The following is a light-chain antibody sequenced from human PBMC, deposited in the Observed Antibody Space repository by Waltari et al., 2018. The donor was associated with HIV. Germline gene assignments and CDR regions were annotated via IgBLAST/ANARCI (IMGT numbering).Light chain of an antibody. V-gene: IGLV2-14*01. CDR3: SSFTTSSTLI. CDR2: EVS. Sequence: QSALTQPASVSGSPGQSISITCPGTSSDVGGDNAVSWYQQHPAKAPKLVILEVSNLPSGVSNRFSGYKSGNTASLTISGLQGEDEADYYCSSFTTSSTLIFGGGTRLTVL. J-gene: IGLJ2*01. CDR1: SSDVGGDNA.